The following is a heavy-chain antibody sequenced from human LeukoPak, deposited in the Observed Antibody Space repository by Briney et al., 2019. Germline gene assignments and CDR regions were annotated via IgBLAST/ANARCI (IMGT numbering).Heavy chain of an antibody. CDR3: ARGKRGYAIYYYYGMDV. CDR1: GYTFTGYY. V-gene: IGHV1-2*06. CDR2: FSPNSGGT. Sequence: ASVKVSCKASGYTFTGYYIHWARQTPGQGLEWMGRFSPNSGGTNYAQKFQARVTMTRDTSISTAYMELTGLTSDDTAVYYCARGKRGYAIYYYYGMDVWGQGTTVTVSS. J-gene: IGHJ6*02. D-gene: IGHD5-12*01.